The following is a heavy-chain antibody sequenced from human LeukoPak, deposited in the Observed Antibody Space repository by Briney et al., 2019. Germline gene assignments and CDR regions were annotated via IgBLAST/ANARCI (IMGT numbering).Heavy chain of an antibody. CDR2: IYYSGST. CDR3: ARGVYDYVWGSYPKTLDY. J-gene: IGHJ4*02. Sequence: SQTLSLTCTVSGGSISSGDYYWSWIRQPPGKGLEWIGYIYYSGSTYYNPSLKSRVTISVDTSKNQFSLKLSSVTAADTAVYYCARGVYDYVWGSYPKTLDYWGQGALVIVSS. D-gene: IGHD3-16*01. V-gene: IGHV4-30-4*01. CDR1: GGSISSGDYY.